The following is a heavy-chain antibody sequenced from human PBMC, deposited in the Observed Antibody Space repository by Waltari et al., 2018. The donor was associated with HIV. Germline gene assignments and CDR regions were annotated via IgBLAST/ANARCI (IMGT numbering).Heavy chain of an antibody. CDR3: GRGGLRDY. CDR2: IKEDGSET. V-gene: IGHV3-7*01. CDR1: GFPISSYL. Sequence: EFQLVDSGGPLVQPGGSLIIFCATSGFPISSYLMGWVRQAPGKGLEWVAYIKEDGSETNYVDSVKGRFTISRDNAKNSLSLQMHNLRVEDTAVYFCGRGGLRDYWGQGTLVTVSS. J-gene: IGHJ4*02. D-gene: IGHD3-16*01.